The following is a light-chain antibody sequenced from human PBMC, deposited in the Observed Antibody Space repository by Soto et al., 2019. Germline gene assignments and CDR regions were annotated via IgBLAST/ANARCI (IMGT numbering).Light chain of an antibody. CDR1: QSVSSN. V-gene: IGKV3-15*01. CDR3: QQYNNWPPWT. CDR2: GAS. Sequence: EVVMTQSPATLSVSPGESATLSCRASQSVSSNLAWYQQRPGPAPRLLIYGASTRATGSPARFSGSGSGTEFTLIISSLQSEDFAIYYCQQYNNWPPWTFGQGTKVEIK. J-gene: IGKJ1*01.